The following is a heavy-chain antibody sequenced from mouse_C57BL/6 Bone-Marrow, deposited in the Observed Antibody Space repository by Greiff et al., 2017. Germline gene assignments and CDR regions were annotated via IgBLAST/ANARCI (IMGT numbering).Heavy chain of an antibody. J-gene: IGHJ2*01. CDR2: IYPGGGYT. CDR3: ARATVVYFDY. D-gene: IGHD1-1*01. Sequence: VKLMESGAELVRPGTSVKMSCKASGYTFTNYWIGWAKQRPGHGLEWIGDIYPGGGYTNYNEKFKGKATLTADKSSSTAYMQFSSLTSEDSDIYYCARATVVYFDYWGQGTTLTVSS. V-gene: IGHV1-63*01. CDR1: GYTFTNYW.